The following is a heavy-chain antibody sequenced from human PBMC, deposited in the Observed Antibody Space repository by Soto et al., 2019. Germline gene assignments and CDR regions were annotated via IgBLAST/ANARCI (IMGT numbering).Heavy chain of an antibody. CDR3: ARDRREGYCSSTSCYKGGEYYYGMDV. Sequence: SVKVSCKASGGTFSSYAISWVRQAPGQGLEWMGGIIPIFGTANYAQKFQGRVTITADESTSTAYMELSSLRPEDTAVYYCARDRREGYCSSTSCYKGGEYYYGMDVWG. CDR1: GGTFSSYA. V-gene: IGHV1-69*13. CDR2: IIPIFGTA. J-gene: IGHJ6*02. D-gene: IGHD2-2*02.